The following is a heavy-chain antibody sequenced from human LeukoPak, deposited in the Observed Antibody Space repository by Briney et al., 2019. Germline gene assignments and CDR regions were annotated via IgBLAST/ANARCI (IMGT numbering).Heavy chain of an antibody. CDR1: GGSISSYY. CDR3: ARRKTKGARDAFDI. CDR2: IYYSGST. Sequence: PSETLSLTCTVSGGSISSYYWSWIRQPPGKGLEWIGYIYYSGSTNYNPSLKSRVTISVDTSKNQFSLKLSSVTAADTAVYYCARRKTKGARDAFDIWGQGTMVTVSS. J-gene: IGHJ3*02. V-gene: IGHV4-59*01. D-gene: IGHD1-26*01.